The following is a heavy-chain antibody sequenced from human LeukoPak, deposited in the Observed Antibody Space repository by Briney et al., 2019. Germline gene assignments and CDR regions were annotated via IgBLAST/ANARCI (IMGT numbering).Heavy chain of an antibody. J-gene: IGHJ4*02. V-gene: IGHV3-9*01. Sequence: VSGISWNSGSIGYADSVKGRFTISRDNAKNSLYLQMNSLIAEDTALYYCAKEGYYDRSGYDYWGQGTLVTVSS. CDR3: AKEGYYDRSGYDY. CDR2: ISWNSGSI. D-gene: IGHD3-22*01.